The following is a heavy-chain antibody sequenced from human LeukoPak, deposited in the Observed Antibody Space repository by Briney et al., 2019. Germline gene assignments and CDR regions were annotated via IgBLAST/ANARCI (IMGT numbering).Heavy chain of an antibody. CDR3: VAPGYCSSTSCYTFDY. CDR1: GFTFSSYA. J-gene: IGHJ4*02. D-gene: IGHD2-2*02. Sequence: GGSLRLSCAASGFTFSSYAMHWVRQAPGKGLEWVAGISYDGSNKYYADSVKGRFTISRDNSKNTLYLQMNSLRAEDTAVYYCVAPGYCSSTSCYTFDYWGQGTLVTVSS. CDR2: ISYDGSNK. V-gene: IGHV3-30*04.